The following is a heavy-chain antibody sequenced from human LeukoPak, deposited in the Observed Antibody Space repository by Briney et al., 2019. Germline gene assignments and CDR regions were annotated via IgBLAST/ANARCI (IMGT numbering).Heavy chain of an antibody. J-gene: IGHJ5*02. CDR2: INPNSGGT. D-gene: IGHD3-9*01. CDR1: GYTFTGYY. V-gene: IGHV1-2*02. CDR3: ARSPAWLSINYNWFDP. Sequence: ASVKVSCKASGYTFTGYYMHWVRQAPGQGLEWMGWINPNSGGTNYAQKLQGRVTMTTDTSTSTAYMELRSLRSDDTAVYYCARSPAWLSINYNWFDPWGQGTLVTVSP.